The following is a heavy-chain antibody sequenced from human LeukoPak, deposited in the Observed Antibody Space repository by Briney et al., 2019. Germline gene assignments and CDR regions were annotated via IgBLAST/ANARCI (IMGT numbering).Heavy chain of an antibody. D-gene: IGHD6-19*01. V-gene: IGHV4-38-2*02. CDR2: VYHSGAT. J-gene: IGHJ5*02. Sequence: PSETLSLTCSVSNYSISDGYYWGWIRQPPGKGLEWIGGVYHSGATYYAPSLKSRVTISVDTSKNQFSLNLTSVTAADTAVYYCARDSSGTLSGGGWFDPWGQGTLVTVSS. CDR1: NYSISDGYY. CDR3: ARDSSGTLSGGGWFDP.